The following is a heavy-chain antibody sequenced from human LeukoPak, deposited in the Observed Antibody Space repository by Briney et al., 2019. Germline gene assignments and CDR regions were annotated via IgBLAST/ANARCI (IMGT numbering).Heavy chain of an antibody. Sequence: GGSLRLACAASGFTFSSYSMNWVRQTPGKGLEWVSYIGTSSSIIYYADSVKGRFTISRDNAKNSLYLQMNSLRDEDTAVYYCARHDYAGNSGDYWGQGTLVTVSS. V-gene: IGHV3-48*02. CDR1: GFTFSSYS. CDR3: ARHDYAGNSGDY. J-gene: IGHJ4*02. CDR2: IGTSSSII. D-gene: IGHD4-23*01.